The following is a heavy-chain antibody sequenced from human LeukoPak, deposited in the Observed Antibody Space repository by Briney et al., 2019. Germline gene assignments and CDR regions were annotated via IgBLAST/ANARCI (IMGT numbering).Heavy chain of an antibody. J-gene: IGHJ4*02. CDR1: GFTFSNYG. CDR2: MQYDGSNI. CDR3: ARGGSTNCED. V-gene: IGHV3-30*02. D-gene: IGHD2-2*01. Sequence: GGSLRLSCVASGFTFSNYGMHWLRQAPGKGLEWVAFMQYDGSNIYYADSVRGRFTISRDNSKNTLYLQMNSLRTEETAVYHCARGGSTNCEDWGQGTLVTVSS.